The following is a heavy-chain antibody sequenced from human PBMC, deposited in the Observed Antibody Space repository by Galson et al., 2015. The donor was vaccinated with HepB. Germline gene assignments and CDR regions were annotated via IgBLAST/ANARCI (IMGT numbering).Heavy chain of an antibody. J-gene: IGHJ5*02. Sequence: SLRLSCAASGFTFSSYAMHWVRQAPGKGLEYVSAISSNGGSTYYADSVKGRFAISRDNSKNTLYLQMNSLRAEDTAVYYCAKSRVVRGVYNWFDPWGQGTLVTVSS. D-gene: IGHD3-10*01. CDR1: GFTFSSYA. V-gene: IGHV3-64*04. CDR2: ISSNGGST. CDR3: AKSRVVRGVYNWFDP.